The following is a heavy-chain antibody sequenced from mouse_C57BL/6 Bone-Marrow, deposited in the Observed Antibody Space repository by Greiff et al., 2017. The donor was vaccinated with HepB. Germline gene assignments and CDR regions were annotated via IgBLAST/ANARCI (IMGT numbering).Heavy chain of an antibody. J-gene: IGHJ4*01. D-gene: IGHD3-3*01. CDR3: ARGTYYAMDY. CDR1: GYTFTSYW. CDR2: IHPNSGST. Sequence: QVQLQQPGAELVKPGASVKLSCKASGYTFTSYWMHWVKQRPGQGLEWIGMIHPNSGSTNYNAKFKSKATLTVDKSSSTAYMQLSSLTSEDSAVYYCARGTYYAMDYWGQGTSVTVSS. V-gene: IGHV1-64*01.